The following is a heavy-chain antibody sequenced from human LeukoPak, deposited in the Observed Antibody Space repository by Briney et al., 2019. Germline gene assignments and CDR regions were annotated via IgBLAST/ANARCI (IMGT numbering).Heavy chain of an antibody. CDR1: GFTFSSYA. J-gene: IGHJ5*02. CDR2: ISGSGGST. V-gene: IGHV3-23*01. D-gene: IGHD3-10*01. Sequence: GGSLRLSCAASGFTFSSYAMSWVRQAPGKGLEWVSAISGSGGSTYYADSVKGRFTISRDNSKNTLYLQMNSLRAEDTTVYYCAKETDFYYGSGWFDPWGQGTLVTVSS. CDR3: AKETDFYYGSGWFDP.